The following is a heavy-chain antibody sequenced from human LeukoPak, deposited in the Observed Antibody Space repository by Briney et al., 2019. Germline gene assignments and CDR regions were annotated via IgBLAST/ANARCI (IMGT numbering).Heavy chain of an antibody. D-gene: IGHD2-2*02. J-gene: IGHJ6*03. CDR1: GGSISSYY. CDR3: ARAPGRACSSTSCYNQKLVWYYYYMDV. CDR2: IYYSGST. Sequence: SETLSLTCTVSGGSISSYYWSWIRQPPGKGLGWIGHIYYSGSTNYNPSLKSRVTISVDTSKNQFSLKLSSVTAADTAVYYCARAPGRACSSTSCYNQKLVWYYYYMDVWGKGTTVTVSS. V-gene: IGHV4-59*01.